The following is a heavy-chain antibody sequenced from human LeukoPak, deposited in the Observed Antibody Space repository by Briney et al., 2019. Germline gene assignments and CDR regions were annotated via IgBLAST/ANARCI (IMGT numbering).Heavy chain of an antibody. CDR3: AGPPSYGNDYYYYYMDV. CDR2: IIPIFGTA. J-gene: IGHJ6*03. CDR1: GGTFSSYA. Sequence: ASVKVSCKASGGTFSSYAISWVRQASGQGLEWMGGIIPIFGTANYAQKFQGRVTITADKSTSTAYMELSSLRSEDTAVYYCAGPPSYGNDYYYYYMDVWGKGTTVTVSS. D-gene: IGHD5-18*01. V-gene: IGHV1-69*06.